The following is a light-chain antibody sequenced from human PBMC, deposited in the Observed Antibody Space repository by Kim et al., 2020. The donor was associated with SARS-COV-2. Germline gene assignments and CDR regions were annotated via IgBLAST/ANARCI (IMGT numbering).Light chain of an antibody. CDR2: SNN. CDR3: AAWDDSLNGWV. Sequence: GHRVTISCSGSSYNIGSNTVNWYQQLPGTAPNLLIYSNNQRPSGVPDRFSGSKSGTSASLAISGLQSEDEADYYCAAWDDSLNGWVFGGGTKLTVL. CDR1: SYNIGSNT. J-gene: IGLJ3*02. V-gene: IGLV1-44*01.